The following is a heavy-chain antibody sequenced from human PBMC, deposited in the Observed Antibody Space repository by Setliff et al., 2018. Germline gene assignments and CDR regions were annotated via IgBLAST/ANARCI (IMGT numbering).Heavy chain of an antibody. CDR2: INNSGSS. CDR1: VSGTFSDYF. J-gene: IGHJ4*02. V-gene: IGHV4-34*08. Sequence: SETRPSPVPRGVSGTFSDYFWTWIRKSPGKGLEWIGEINNSGSSNYNPSLKSRVTISIDTSNNQFSLKVTSVTAADTGIYYCARGRNVAARLLDSWGQGARVTVSS. D-gene: IGHD6-6*01. CDR3: ARGRNVAARLLDS.